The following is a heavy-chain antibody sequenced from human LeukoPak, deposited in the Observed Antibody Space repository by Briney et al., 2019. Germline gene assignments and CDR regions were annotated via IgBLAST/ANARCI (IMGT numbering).Heavy chain of an antibody. Sequence: SETLSLTCTVSGGSISSSSYYWGWIRQPPGKGLEWIGSIYYSGSTYYNPSLKSRVTISVDTSKNQFSLKLSSVTAADTAVYYCARRGVVPAAVVVDPWGQGTLVTLSS. D-gene: IGHD2-2*01. V-gene: IGHV4-39*01. CDR1: GGSISSSSYY. CDR2: IYYSGST. J-gene: IGHJ5*02. CDR3: ARRGVVPAAVVVDP.